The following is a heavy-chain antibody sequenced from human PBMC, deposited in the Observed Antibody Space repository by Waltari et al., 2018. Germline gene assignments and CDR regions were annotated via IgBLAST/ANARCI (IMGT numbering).Heavy chain of an antibody. J-gene: IGHJ5*02. CDR1: GYSISSGYY. CDR3: ARLSWGSWFDP. V-gene: IGHV4-38-2*01. Sequence: QVQLQESGPGLVKPSETLSLTCAVSGYSISSGYYWGWIRQPPGKGLEWIGSIYHSGSTYYNPSLKSRVTISVDTSKNQFSLKLSSVTAADTAVYYCARLSWGSWFDPWGQGTLVTVSS. CDR2: IYHSGST. D-gene: IGHD7-27*01.